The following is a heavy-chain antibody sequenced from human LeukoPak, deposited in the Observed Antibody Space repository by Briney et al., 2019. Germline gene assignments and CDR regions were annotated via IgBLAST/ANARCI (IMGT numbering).Heavy chain of an antibody. J-gene: IGHJ4*02. CDR3: ATLNYYDSSGYYEGSPQDY. Sequence: ASVKVSCKASGGTFSGYAISWVRQAPGQGLEWMGGIIPIFGTANYAQKFQGRVTITADESTSTAYMELSSLRPEDTAVYYCATLNYYDSSGYYEGSPQDYWGQGTLVTVSS. CDR1: GGTFSGYA. CDR2: IIPIFGTA. V-gene: IGHV1-69*13. D-gene: IGHD3-22*01.